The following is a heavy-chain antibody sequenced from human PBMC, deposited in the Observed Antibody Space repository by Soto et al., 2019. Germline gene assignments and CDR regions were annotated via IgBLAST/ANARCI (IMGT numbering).Heavy chain of an antibody. V-gene: IGHV1-69*01. D-gene: IGHD3-22*01. CDR3: ARSRAYYYDSSGYDSVFDY. CDR2: IIPIFGTA. J-gene: IGHJ4*02. Sequence: QVQLVQSGAEVKKPGSSVKVSCKASGGTFSSDAISWVRQAPGQGLEWMGGIIPIFGTANYAQKFQGRVTITADESMSTAYMELSSLRSEDTAVYYCARSRAYYYDSSGYDSVFDYWGQGTLVTVSS. CDR1: GGTFSSDA.